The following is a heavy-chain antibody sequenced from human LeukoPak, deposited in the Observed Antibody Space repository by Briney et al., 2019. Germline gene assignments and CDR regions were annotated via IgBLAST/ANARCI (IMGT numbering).Heavy chain of an antibody. J-gene: IGHJ4*02. Sequence: SETLSLTCAVYGGSFSGYYWSWIRQPPGKGLEWLGEINHSGSTNYNPSLKSRVTISVDTSKNQFSLELSSVTAADTAVYYCARERAYYGSGRLRVFDYWGQGTLVTVSS. D-gene: IGHD3-10*01. V-gene: IGHV4-34*01. CDR3: ARERAYYGSGRLRVFDY. CDR1: GGSFSGYY. CDR2: INHSGST.